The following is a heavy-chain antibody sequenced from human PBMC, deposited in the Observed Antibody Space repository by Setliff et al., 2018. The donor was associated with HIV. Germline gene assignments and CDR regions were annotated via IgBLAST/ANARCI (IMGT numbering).Heavy chain of an antibody. Sequence: GASVKVSCKPSGHTFTNYDIHWMRRATGQGLEWMGWMNPNSGVSGYALKFHDRVTMTRDTSITTAYMELSSLTSEDTAVYYCARGEGVGGVIITGGLDVWGQGTTVTVSS. CDR2: MNPNSGVS. V-gene: IGHV1-8*01. D-gene: IGHD3-10*01. CDR3: ARGEGVGGVIITGGLDV. J-gene: IGHJ6*02. CDR1: GHTFTNYD.